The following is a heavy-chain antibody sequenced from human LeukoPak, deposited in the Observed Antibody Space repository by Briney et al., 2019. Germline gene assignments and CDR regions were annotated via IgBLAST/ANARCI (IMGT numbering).Heavy chain of an antibody. Sequence: GGSLRLSCAASGFTFSSYEMNWVRQAPGKGLEWVSGINWNGGSTGYADSVKGRFTISRDNAKNSLYLQMNSLRAEDTAAYYCAKDLGREDYRWGQGTLVTVSS. CDR1: GFTFSSYE. J-gene: IGHJ5*02. CDR3: AKDLGREDYR. V-gene: IGHV3-20*04. D-gene: IGHD1-26*01. CDR2: INWNGGST.